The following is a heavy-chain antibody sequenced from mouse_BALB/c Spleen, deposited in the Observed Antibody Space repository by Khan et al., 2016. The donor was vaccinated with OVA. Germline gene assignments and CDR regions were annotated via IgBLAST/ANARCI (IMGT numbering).Heavy chain of an antibody. J-gene: IGHJ2*01. CDR3: ARDDYDNVLYFDY. CDR1: GYAFTHYL. V-gene: IGHV1-54*01. CDR2: INPGSGST. Sequence: VQLQESGGEVIRPGTSVKVSCKASGYAFTHYLIEWVKQRPGQGLEWIGVINPGSGSTNYNETFKGKAILTADKSSSTAYMQLGSLTSDDSAVYFCARDDYDNVLYFDYWGQGTTLTVSS. D-gene: IGHD2-4*01.